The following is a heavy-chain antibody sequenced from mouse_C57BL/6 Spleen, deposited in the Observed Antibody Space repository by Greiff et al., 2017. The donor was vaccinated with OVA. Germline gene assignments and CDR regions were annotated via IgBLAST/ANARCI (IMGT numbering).Heavy chain of an antibody. J-gene: IGHJ1*03. CDR3: AAHYGRGGFDV. D-gene: IGHD1-1*01. CDR1: GYTFTSYT. V-gene: IGHV1-4*01. Sequence: VKLQQSGAELARPGASVKMSCKASGYTFTSYTMHWVKQRPGQGLEWIGYINPSSGYTKYNQKFKDKATLTADKSSSTAYMQLSSLTSEDSAVYYCAAHYGRGGFDVWGTGTTVTVSS. CDR2: INPSSGYT.